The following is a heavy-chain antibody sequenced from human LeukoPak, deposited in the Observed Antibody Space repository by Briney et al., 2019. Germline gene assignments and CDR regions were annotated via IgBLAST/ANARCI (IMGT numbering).Heavy chain of an antibody. CDR1: GYTFTSYG. CDR3: ARDGTGAGIAVAGYYYYYGMDV. D-gene: IGHD6-19*01. CDR2: ISAYNGNT. Sequence: ASVKVSCKASGYTFTSYGITWVRQAPGQGLEWMGWISAYNGNTNYAQKLQGRVTMTTDTSTSTAYMELRSLRSDDTAVYYCARDGTGAGIAVAGYYYYYGMDVWGQGTMVTVSS. J-gene: IGHJ6*02. V-gene: IGHV1-18*01.